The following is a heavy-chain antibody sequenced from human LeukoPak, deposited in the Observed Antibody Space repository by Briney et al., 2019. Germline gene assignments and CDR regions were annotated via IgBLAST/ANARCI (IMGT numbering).Heavy chain of an antibody. J-gene: IGHJ4*02. D-gene: IGHD3-3*01. CDR1: GFTFSSYG. V-gene: IGHV3-33*06. CDR3: AKDGYDFWSGYYSGAIDY. CDR2: IWYDGSNK. Sequence: PGGSLRLSCAASGFTFSSYGMHWVRQAPGKGLEWVAVIWYDGSNKYYADSVKGRFTISRDNSKNTLYLQMNSLRAEDTAVYYCAKDGYDFWSGYYSGAIDYWGQGTLVTVSS.